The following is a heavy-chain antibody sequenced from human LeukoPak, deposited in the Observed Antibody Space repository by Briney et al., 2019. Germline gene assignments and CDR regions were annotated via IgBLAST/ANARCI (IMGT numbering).Heavy chain of an antibody. CDR1: GFTFSSYA. D-gene: IGHD3-22*01. V-gene: IGHV3-23*01. CDR3: AKDLPRNYYDSSGYYGAFDY. CDR2: ISGSGGST. Sequence: GGSLRLSCAASGFTFSSYAMSWVRQAPGKGLEWVSAISGSGGSTYYADSVKGRSTISRDNSKNTLYLQMNSLRAEDTAVYYCAKDLPRNYYDSSGYYGAFDYWGQGTLVTVSS. J-gene: IGHJ4*02.